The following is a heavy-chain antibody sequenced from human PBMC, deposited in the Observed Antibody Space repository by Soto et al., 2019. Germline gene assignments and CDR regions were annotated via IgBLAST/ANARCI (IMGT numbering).Heavy chain of an antibody. CDR2: IYYSGST. Sequence: SETLSLTCTVSGGSISSGDYYWSWIRQPPGKGLEWIGYIYYSGSTYYNPSLKSRVTISVDTSKNQFSLKLSSVTAADTAVYYCARVEGDGYKAFDYWGQXTLVTVSS. J-gene: IGHJ4*02. CDR1: GGSISSGDYY. V-gene: IGHV4-30-4*01. D-gene: IGHD5-12*01. CDR3: ARVEGDGYKAFDY.